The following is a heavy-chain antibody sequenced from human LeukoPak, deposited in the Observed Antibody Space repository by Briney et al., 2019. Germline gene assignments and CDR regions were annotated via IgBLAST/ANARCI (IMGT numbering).Heavy chain of an antibody. CDR3: ARDEYRSRWLHP. CDR2: IKGDGSEK. V-gene: IGHV3-7*01. D-gene: IGHD4-11*01. CDR1: GFTFSSYW. J-gene: IGHJ5*02. Sequence: GGSQRLSCAASGFTFSSYWMSWVRLAPGKGLEWVGNIKGDGSEKWYVDSVKGRFTIPRDNAQNSVYLQMNSLRAEDTVLYYCARDEYRSRWLHPWGQGTLVTVTS.